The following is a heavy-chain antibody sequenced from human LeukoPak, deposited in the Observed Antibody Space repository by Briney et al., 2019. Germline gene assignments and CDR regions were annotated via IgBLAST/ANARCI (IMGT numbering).Heavy chain of an antibody. D-gene: IGHD6-13*01. CDR3: AKGGSVAAAGTGSSFDY. CDR2: IRYDGSNK. Sequence: PGGSLRLSCAASGFTFSSYGMHWVRQAPGKGLEWVAFIRYDGSNKYYADSVKGRFTISRDNSKNTLYLQMNSLRAEDTAVYYCAKGGSVAAAGTGSSFDYWGQGTLVTVSS. V-gene: IGHV3-30*02. J-gene: IGHJ4*02. CDR1: GFTFSSYG.